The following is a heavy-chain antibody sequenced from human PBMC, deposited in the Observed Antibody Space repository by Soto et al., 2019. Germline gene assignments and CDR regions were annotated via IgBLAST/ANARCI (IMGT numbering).Heavy chain of an antibody. Sequence: QVQLVESGGGVVQPGRSLRLSCAASGFTFSDYAMHWVRQAPGKGLEWVAVISLDGNTKFYADSVKGRFTFSRDNSKSTLYLEMHSLRGDDTAVYYCAKAPGRIAAGSHMDVWGQGTTLIVSS. J-gene: IGHJ6*02. D-gene: IGHD6-13*01. CDR2: ISLDGNTK. V-gene: IGHV3-30-3*01. CDR1: GFTFSDYA. CDR3: AKAPGRIAAGSHMDV.